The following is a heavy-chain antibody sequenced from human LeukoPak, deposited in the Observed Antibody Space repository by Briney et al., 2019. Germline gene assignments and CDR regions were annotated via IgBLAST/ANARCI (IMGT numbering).Heavy chain of an antibody. J-gene: IGHJ4*02. D-gene: IGHD1-7*01. CDR2: IYYSGST. V-gene: IGHV4-61*01. Sequence: PSGTLSLTCTVSGYYIRSGYYWSWIRQPPGKGLEWIGYIYYSGSTNYNPSLKSRVTISVDTSKNQFSLKLSSVTAADTAVYYCARTGGNWNYDYWGQGTLVTVSS. CDR1: GYYIRSGYY. CDR3: ARTGGNWNYDY.